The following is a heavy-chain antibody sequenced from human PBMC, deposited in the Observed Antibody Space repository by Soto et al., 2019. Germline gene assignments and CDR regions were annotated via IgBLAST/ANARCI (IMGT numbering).Heavy chain of an antibody. J-gene: IGHJ4*02. V-gene: IGHV3-23*01. D-gene: IGHD3-10*01. CDR1: GFTFSSYA. Sequence: EVQLLESGGGLVQPGGSLRLSCAASGFTFSSYAMSWVRQAPGKGLEWVSAISGSGGSTYYADSVKGRFTISRDNSKNTVYLKKNSLRAEHTAVYYCAKRKVRGAASHINYFDYLGQGTLVTVSS. CDR3: AKRKVRGAASHINYFDY. CDR2: ISGSGGST.